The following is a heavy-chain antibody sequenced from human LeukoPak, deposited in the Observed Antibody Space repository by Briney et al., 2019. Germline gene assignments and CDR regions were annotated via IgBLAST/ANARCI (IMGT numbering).Heavy chain of an antibody. D-gene: IGHD3-10*01. V-gene: IGHV4-34*01. CDR3: AAIWFGESESFDY. Sequence: SETLSLTCAVYGGSFSGYYWSWVRQPPGKGLEWVGEINHSGSNNYNPSLKSRVTISVDTSKNQFSLKLSSVTAADTAVYYCAAIWFGESESFDYWGQGTLVTVSS. CDR1: GGSFSGYY. CDR2: INHSGSN. J-gene: IGHJ4*02.